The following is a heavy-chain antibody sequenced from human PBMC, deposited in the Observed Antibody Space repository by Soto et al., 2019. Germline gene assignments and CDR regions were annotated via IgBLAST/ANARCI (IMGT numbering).Heavy chain of an antibody. V-gene: IGHV3-23*01. CDR1: GFTFSTYA. D-gene: IGHD5-18*01. Sequence: EVQLLESGGGLVQPGGSLRLSCVASGFTFSTYAMTWVRQGPGKGLEWVSAISGSGDNTYYVESVKGRFTSSRDNGKNTLYLQMISLRAEDTAVYYCAKGRGYSYGHSDYWGQGTLVTVSS. CDR2: ISGSGDNT. J-gene: IGHJ4*02. CDR3: AKGRGYSYGHSDY.